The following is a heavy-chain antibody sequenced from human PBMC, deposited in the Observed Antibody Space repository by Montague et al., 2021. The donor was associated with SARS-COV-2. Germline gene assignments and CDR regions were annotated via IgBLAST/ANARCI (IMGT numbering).Heavy chain of an antibody. CDR3: ARDTRITMIVVVQGYGMDV. J-gene: IGHJ6*02. V-gene: IGHV4-39*07. D-gene: IGHD3-22*01. Sequence: SETLSLTCTVSGGSISSSSYYWGWIRRPPGKGLEWIGSIDYSGSTYYXPSLKSRVTISVDTSKNQFSLKLSSVTTADTAVYYCARDTRITMIVVVQGYGMDVGGQGTTVPVSS. CDR2: IDYSGST. CDR1: GGSISSSSYY.